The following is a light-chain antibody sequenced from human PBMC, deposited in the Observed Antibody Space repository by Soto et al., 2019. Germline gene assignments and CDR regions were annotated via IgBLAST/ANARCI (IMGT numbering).Light chain of an antibody. V-gene: IGLV3-9*01. CDR1: NIGSKN. J-gene: IGLJ2*01. Sequence: SYELTQPLSVSVALGQTARITCGGNNIGSKNVHWYQQKPGQAPVLVIYRDSTRPSGIPERFSGYNSGHTATLTSSRAQAGDEADYYCQVWDSGTVFGGGTKVTVL. CDR2: RDS. CDR3: QVWDSGTV.